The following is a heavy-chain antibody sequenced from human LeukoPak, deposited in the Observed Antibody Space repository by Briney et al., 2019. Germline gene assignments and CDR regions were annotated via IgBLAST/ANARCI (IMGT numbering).Heavy chain of an antibody. Sequence: GASVKVSCKVSGYTLTELSTHWVRQAPGKGLEWMGGFDPEDGETIYAQKFQGRVTMTEDTSTDTAYMELSSLRSEDTAVYYCATSPYYDFWSGYDYWGQRTLVTVSS. J-gene: IGHJ4*02. CDR2: FDPEDGET. D-gene: IGHD3-3*01. CDR3: ATSPYYDFWSGYDY. CDR1: GYTLTELS. V-gene: IGHV1-24*01.